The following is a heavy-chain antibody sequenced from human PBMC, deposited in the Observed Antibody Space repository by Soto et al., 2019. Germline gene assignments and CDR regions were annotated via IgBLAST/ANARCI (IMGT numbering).Heavy chain of an antibody. CDR1: GGSISSYY. J-gene: IGHJ6*02. CDR2: THYSGST. V-gene: IGHV4-59*12. CDR3: GKEGFAGDRRYYYYGMDV. D-gene: IGHD7-27*01. Sequence: PSETLSLTCTVSGGSISSYYWSWIRQPPGKGLEWIGYTHYSGSTNYNPSLKSRVTISVDTSKNQFSLKLSSVTAADTAVYYCGKEGFAGDRRYYYYGMDVWGQGTTVTVSS.